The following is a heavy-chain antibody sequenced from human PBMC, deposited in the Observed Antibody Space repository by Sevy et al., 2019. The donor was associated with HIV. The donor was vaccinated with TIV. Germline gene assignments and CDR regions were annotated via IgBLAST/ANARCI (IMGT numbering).Heavy chain of an antibody. D-gene: IGHD5-18*01. V-gene: IGHV3-30*18. CDR1: GLTFSTYG. Sequence: GGSLRLSCAASGLTFSTYGIHWVRQAPGKGLEWVAVISYDGNIQYYADSVKGRFTVSRDNSKNTLYLQMNSLRAEDSAVYYCAKDQGGYNYAPGYWGQGTLVTVS. J-gene: IGHJ4*02. CDR3: AKDQGGYNYAPGY. CDR2: ISYDGNIQ.